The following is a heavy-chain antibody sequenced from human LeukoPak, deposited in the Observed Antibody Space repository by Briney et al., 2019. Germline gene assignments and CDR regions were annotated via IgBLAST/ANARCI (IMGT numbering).Heavy chain of an antibody. CDR3: ATVTRFLEWLSLDY. J-gene: IGHJ4*02. V-gene: IGHV1-18*01. D-gene: IGHD3-3*01. CDR2: INTYNGNT. Sequence: GASVKVSCKASGYTFTSYGISWVRQAPGQGLEWMGWINTYNGNTNYAQKLQGRVTMTEDTSTDAAYMELSSLRSEDTAVYYCATVTRFLEWLSLDYWGQGTLVTVSS. CDR1: GYTFTSYG.